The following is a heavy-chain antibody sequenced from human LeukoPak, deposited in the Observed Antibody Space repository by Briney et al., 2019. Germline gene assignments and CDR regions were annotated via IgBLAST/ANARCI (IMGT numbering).Heavy chain of an antibody. CDR2: VSGSGGTT. D-gene: IGHD3-10*02. Sequence: GGSLRLSCAASGFTFSSYAMNWVRQAPGKGLEWVSAVSGSGGTTYYADSVKGRFTISRDTSKSTLYLQMNSLRAEDTAVYYCAELGITMIGGVWGKGTTVTISS. CDR3: AELGITMIGGV. J-gene: IGHJ6*04. CDR1: GFTFSSYA. V-gene: IGHV3-23*01.